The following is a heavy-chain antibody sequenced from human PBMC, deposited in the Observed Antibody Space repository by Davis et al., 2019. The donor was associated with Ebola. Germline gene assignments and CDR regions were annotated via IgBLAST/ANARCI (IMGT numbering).Heavy chain of an antibody. D-gene: IGHD2-2*01. V-gene: IGHV1-46*01. CDR1: GGTFTTYV. Sequence: ASVKVSCKASGGTFTTYVISWVRQAPGQGLEWMGIINPSGGSTSYAQKFQGRVTMTRDTSTSTVYMELSSLRSEDTAVYYCAREENIVVVPAARADYYYYGMDVWGKGTTVTVSS. CDR3: AREENIVVVPAARADYYYYGMDV. J-gene: IGHJ6*04. CDR2: INPSGGST.